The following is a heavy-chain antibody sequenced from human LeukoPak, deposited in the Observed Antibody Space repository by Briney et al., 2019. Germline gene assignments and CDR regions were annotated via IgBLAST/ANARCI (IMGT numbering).Heavy chain of an antibody. CDR3: ARGWNDVFVGY. CDR1: GGSISNYY. V-gene: IGHV4-4*07. J-gene: IGHJ4*02. D-gene: IGHD1-1*01. CDR2: INTSGRT. Sequence: SETLSLTCTVSGGSISNYYWSWIRQPAGKGLEWTGRINTSGRTNYNPSLKSRVTMSVDPSKNQFSLNLSSVTAADTAVYYCARGWNDVFVGYWGQGTLVTVSS.